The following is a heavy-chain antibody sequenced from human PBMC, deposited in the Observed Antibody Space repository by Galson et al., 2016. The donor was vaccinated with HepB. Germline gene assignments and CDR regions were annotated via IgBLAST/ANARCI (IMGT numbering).Heavy chain of an antibody. D-gene: IGHD4-17*01. V-gene: IGHV4-61*02. CDR1: GGSLSSGSHC. CDR2: IYTSGRT. Sequence: TLSLTCTVSGGSLSSGSHCWSWIRQPAGKGLEWIGRIYTSGRTDYNPSLKSRVTISKDTSKNHFSLNLSSVTAADTAVYYCARDPPYSVKGREWYFDLWGRGTLVAVSS. CDR3: ARDPPYSVKGREWYFDL. J-gene: IGHJ2*01.